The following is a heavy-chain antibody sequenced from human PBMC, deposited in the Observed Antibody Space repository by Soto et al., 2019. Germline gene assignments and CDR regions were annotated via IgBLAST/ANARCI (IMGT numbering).Heavy chain of an antibody. J-gene: IGHJ4*03. CDR3: AKKEDYDRVWGKSPLD. CDR2: INCPGEDT. D-gene: IGHD3-16*01. CDR1: GFTFNNYA. V-gene: IGHV3-23*01. Sequence: EVQLLEAGGNLVQPGGSLRLSCVASGFTFNNYAMSWVRQAPGKGLEWVSSINCPGEDTYYADSVKGRFTISRDNSKNHLYLQMNSLRADDDTALYDCAKKEDYDRVWGKSPLDWGQGTLVTVSS.